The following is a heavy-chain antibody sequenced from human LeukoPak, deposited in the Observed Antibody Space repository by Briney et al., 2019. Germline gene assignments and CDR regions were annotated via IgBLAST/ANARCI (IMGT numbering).Heavy chain of an antibody. CDR2: IKQDGSEK. CDR3: AGGTFMFDY. CDR1: GFTFSSYW. D-gene: IGHD1-7*01. Sequence: PGGSLRLSCAASGFTFSSYWMSWVRQAPGKGLEWVANIKQDGSEKYYVDSMKGRFTISRDNAKNSAYLQMNGLRAEDTAVYYCAGGTFMFDYWGQGTLVTVPS. V-gene: IGHV3-7*04. J-gene: IGHJ4*02.